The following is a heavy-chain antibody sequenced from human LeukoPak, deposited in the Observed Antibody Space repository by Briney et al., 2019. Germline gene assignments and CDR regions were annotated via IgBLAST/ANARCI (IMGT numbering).Heavy chain of an antibody. CDR3: ARDGYSGSDAL. Sequence: SETLSLTCTVSGGSISSGSYCWGWIRQPPGKGLEWIGSMYYSGSTYNNPSLKSRVTISVDTSQNQFYLKLSSVTAADTAVYYCARDGYSGSDALWGQGTLVTVSS. D-gene: IGHD5-12*01. V-gene: IGHV4-39*07. CDR2: MYYSGST. CDR1: GGSISSGSYC. J-gene: IGHJ4*02.